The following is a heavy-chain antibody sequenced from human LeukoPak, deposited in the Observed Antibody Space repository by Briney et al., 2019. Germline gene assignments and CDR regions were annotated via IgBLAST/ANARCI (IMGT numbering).Heavy chain of an antibody. J-gene: IGHJ4*02. CDR1: GGTFSSYD. Sequence: SVKVSCKASGGTFSSYDISWVRQAPGQGLEWMGGITPMFGTAKYAQKFQGRVTITVVESMSTAYMELSSLRSEDTAVYYCAKGWLAETTVVTPYNYWGQGTLVTVSS. V-gene: IGHV1-69*13. CDR2: ITPMFGTA. D-gene: IGHD4-23*01. CDR3: AKGWLAETTVVTPYNY.